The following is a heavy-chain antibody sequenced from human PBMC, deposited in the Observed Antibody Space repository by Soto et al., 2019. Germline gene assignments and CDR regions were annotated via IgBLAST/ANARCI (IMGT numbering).Heavy chain of an antibody. D-gene: IGHD3-16*01. CDR3: ARGEITYVWYFDL. V-gene: IGHV4-59*01. CDR2: IYYSGST. J-gene: IGHJ2*01. CDR1: GGSISSYY. Sequence: QVQLQESGPGLVKPSETLSLTCTVSGGSISSYYWSWIRQPPGKGLEWIGYIYYSGSTTYNPSLKSRVTISVDTSKNQFSLKLTSVTAADTAVYYCARGEITYVWYFDLWGRGTLVTVSS.